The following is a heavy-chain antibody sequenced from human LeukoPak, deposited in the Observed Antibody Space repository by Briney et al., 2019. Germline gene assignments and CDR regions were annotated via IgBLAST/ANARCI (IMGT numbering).Heavy chain of an antibody. V-gene: IGHV3-30*18. Sequence: GGSLRLSCAASGFIFSNHGMHWVRQAPGKGLEWVAVISYDGSNKYYADSVKGRFTISRDNSKNTLYLQMHSLRAEDTAVYYCAKDGILWSSRLGYFDYWGQGTLVSVSS. CDR1: GFIFSNHG. D-gene: IGHD2-21*01. CDR3: AKDGILWSSRLGYFDY. J-gene: IGHJ4*02. CDR2: ISYDGSNK.